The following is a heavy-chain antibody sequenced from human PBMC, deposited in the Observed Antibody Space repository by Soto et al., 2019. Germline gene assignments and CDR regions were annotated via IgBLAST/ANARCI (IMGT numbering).Heavy chain of an antibody. V-gene: IGHV1-69*12. Sequence: QVQLVQSGAEVKKPESSVKVSCKAPGGTFSTYAISWVRQAPGQGLEWMGGIIPMCGTANYAQRLQDRVTITADESTNTVYMELSSLRSEDTAVYFCASGIQLWLRRINNGYSGWGQGTLVTVSS. CDR3: ASGIQLWLRRINNGYSG. D-gene: IGHD5-18*01. CDR2: IIPMCGTA. CDR1: GGTFSTYA. J-gene: IGHJ4*02.